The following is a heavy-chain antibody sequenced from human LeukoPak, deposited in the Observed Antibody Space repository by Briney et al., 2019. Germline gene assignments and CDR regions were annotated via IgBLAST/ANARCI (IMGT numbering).Heavy chain of an antibody. Sequence: SVKVSCKASGGTFSSYAISWVRQAPGQGLEWMGGIIPIFGTANYAQKFQGRVTITADKSTSTAYMELSRLRSDDTAVYYCAREGRYYYYYMDVWGKGTTVTVSS. CDR1: GGTFSSYA. V-gene: IGHV1-69*06. CDR3: AREGRYYYYYMDV. J-gene: IGHJ6*03. CDR2: IIPIFGTA.